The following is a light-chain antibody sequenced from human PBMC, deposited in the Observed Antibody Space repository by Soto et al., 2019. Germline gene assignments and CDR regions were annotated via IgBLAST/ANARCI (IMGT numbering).Light chain of an antibody. CDR2: AAS. CDR3: QQTYTTLYT. J-gene: IGKJ2*01. Sequence: DILLTQSPSSLSASVGDRVTISCRARQSISPYLTWYQQRPGKAPNLIIYAASSLQVGVPSRFSGSGSGTDFTLTIDSLRPDDFATYFCQQTYTTLYTFGQGT. V-gene: IGKV1-39*01. CDR1: QSISPY.